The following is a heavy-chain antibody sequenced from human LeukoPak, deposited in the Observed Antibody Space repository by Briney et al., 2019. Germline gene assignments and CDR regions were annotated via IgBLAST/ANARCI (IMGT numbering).Heavy chain of an antibody. CDR2: ISSSSSTI. CDR3: ARDHYSKNDY. V-gene: IGHV3-48*01. J-gene: IGHJ4*02. Sequence: GGSLRLSCAASGFTFSTYSMTWVRQAPGKGLEWLSYISSSSSTIYYADSVKGRFTISRDNAKNSLYLQMNSLRAKDTALYYCARDHYSKNDYWGQGTLVTVSS. CDR1: GFTFSTYS. D-gene: IGHD4-11*01.